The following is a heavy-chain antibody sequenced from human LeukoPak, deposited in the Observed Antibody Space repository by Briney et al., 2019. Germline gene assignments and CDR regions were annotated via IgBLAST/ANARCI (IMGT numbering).Heavy chain of an antibody. CDR1: GFTFSSYE. J-gene: IGHJ3*01. V-gene: IGHV3-23*01. Sequence: GGSLRLSCAASGFTFSSYEMNWVRQAPGKGLEWVSGISSSGGSTYYADSVKGRFTISRDNSKNTLYLQMNSLRAEDTALYYCAREGYSAYNLWGQGTMVTVSS. D-gene: IGHD5-12*01. CDR2: ISSSGGST. CDR3: AREGYSAYNL.